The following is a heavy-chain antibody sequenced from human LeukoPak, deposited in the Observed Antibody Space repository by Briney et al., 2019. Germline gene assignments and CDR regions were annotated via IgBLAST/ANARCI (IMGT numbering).Heavy chain of an antibody. V-gene: IGHV1-2*02. J-gene: IGHJ6*03. Sequence: ASVKVSCKASGYTFTGYYMHWVRQAPGQGLEWMGWINPNSGGTNYAQEFQGRVTMTRDTSISTAYLQWSSLKASDTAMYYCARNGITGTTSHYYYYYMDVWGKGTTVTVSS. CDR3: ARNGITGTTSHYYYYYMDV. D-gene: IGHD1-7*01. CDR2: INPNSGGT. CDR1: GYTFTGYY.